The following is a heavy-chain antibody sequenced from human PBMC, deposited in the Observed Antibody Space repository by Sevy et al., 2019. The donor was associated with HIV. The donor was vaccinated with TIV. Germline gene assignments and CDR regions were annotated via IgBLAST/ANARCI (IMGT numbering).Heavy chain of an antibody. V-gene: IGHV1-2*06. CDR1: GYTFTGYY. J-gene: IGHJ3*02. CDR3: VRARVKHYDYIWGSHCHDAFDI. Sequence: ASVKVSCKASGYTFTGYYTHWVRQAPGQGREWMGRINPNSGGTNYAQKFQGRVTMTRDTSISTAYMELSRLRSDDTAVYYCVRARVKHYDYIWGSHCHDAFDIWGQGTMVTVSS. D-gene: IGHD3-16*01. CDR2: INPNSGGT.